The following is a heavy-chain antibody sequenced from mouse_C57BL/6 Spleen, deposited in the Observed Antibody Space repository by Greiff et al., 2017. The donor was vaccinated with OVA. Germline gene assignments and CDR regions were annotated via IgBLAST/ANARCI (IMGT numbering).Heavy chain of an antibody. V-gene: IGHV1-55*01. CDR2: IYPGSGST. CDR3: ARGDSSGYDY. CDR1: GYTFTSYW. Sequence: QVQLQQPGAELVKPGASVKMSCKASGYTFTSYWITWVKQRPGQGLEWIGDIYPGSGSTNYNEKFKGKATLTADKSSSTAYMQLSSLTSEDSAVYFCARGDSSGYDYWGQGTTLTVSS. J-gene: IGHJ2*01. D-gene: IGHD3-2*02.